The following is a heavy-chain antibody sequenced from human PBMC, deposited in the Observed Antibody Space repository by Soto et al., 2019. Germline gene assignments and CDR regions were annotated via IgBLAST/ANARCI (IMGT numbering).Heavy chain of an antibody. J-gene: IGHJ4*02. D-gene: IGHD1-26*01. Sequence: QVQLVESGGGVVQPGRSLRLSCAASGFTFSSYGMHWVRQAPGKGLEWVAVISYDGSNKYYADSVEGRFTISRDNSKNTLYLQMNSLRAEDTAVYYCAKVLRGGATTSYYFDYWGQGTLVTVSS. CDR3: AKVLRGGATTSYYFDY. CDR1: GFTFSSYG. V-gene: IGHV3-30*18. CDR2: ISYDGSNK.